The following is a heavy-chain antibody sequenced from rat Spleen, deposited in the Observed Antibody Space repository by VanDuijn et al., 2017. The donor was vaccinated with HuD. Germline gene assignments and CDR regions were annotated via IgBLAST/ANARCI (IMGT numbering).Heavy chain of an antibody. CDR1: GFTFTNYW. Sequence: EVQLVESGGGLVQPGRSLKLSCVASGFTFTNYWMTWIRQAPGKGLEWVASISTGGGNTYYRDSVKGRFTISRDNAKNTLYLQMDSLRSEDTATYYCAKDGDYGYDSYWYLTSGAQEPWSPCPQ. V-gene: IGHV5-31*01. CDR2: ISTGGGNT. D-gene: IGHD1-7*01. J-gene: IGHJ1*01. CDR3: AKDGDYGYDSYWYLTS.